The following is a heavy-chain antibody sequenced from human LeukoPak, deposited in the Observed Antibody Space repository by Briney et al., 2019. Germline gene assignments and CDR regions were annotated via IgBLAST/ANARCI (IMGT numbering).Heavy chain of an antibody. CDR2: LRGGGAST. CDR3: AKRYYGSGSDYGMDV. CDR1: GFTFNNYA. D-gene: IGHD3-10*01. Sequence: PGGSLRLSCAASGFTFNNYALTWVRQTPGKGLEWVSTLRGGGASTYYADSVKGRFTNFRDNSKNTLYLQMNSLRAEDTAKYYCAKRYYGSGSDYGMDVWGQGTTVTVSS. J-gene: IGHJ6*02. V-gene: IGHV3-23*01.